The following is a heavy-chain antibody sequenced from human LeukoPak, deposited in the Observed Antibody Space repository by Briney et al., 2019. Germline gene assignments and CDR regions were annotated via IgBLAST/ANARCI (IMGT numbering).Heavy chain of an antibody. Sequence: SETLSLTCNVSGGSISSSSYYWGWIRQPPGKGLEWIGTIYYSGNTYYNPSLKSRVTISVDTSKNQFSLKLSSVTAADTAVYYCAREHSSSWFAATTWGQGTLVTVSS. V-gene: IGHV4-39*07. CDR1: GGSISSSSYY. D-gene: IGHD6-13*01. CDR3: AREHSSSWFAATT. J-gene: IGHJ5*02. CDR2: IYYSGNT.